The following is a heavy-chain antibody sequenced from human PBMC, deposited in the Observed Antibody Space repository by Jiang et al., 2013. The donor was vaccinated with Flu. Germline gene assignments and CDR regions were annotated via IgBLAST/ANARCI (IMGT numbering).Heavy chain of an antibody. V-gene: IGHV4-59*01. Sequence: GPGLVKPSETLSLTCTVSGGSISSYYWSWIRQPPGKGLEWIGYIYYSGSTNYNPSLKSRVTISVDTSKNQFSLKLSSVTAADTAVYYCARDQIVGASNYWGQGTLVTVSS. CDR1: GGSISSYY. CDR3: ARDQIVGASNY. D-gene: IGHD1-26*01. CDR2: IYYSGST. J-gene: IGHJ4*02.